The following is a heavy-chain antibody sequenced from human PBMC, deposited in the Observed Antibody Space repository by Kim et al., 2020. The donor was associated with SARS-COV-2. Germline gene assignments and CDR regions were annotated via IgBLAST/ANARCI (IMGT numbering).Heavy chain of an antibody. J-gene: IGHJ6*02. D-gene: IGHD6-13*01. CDR1: GFTFSSYS. V-gene: IGHV3-48*02. CDR2: ISSSSSTI. Sequence: GGSLRLSCAASGFTFSSYSMNWVRQAPGKGLEWVSYISSSSSTIYYADSVKGRFTISRDNAKNSLYLQMNSLRDEDTAVYYCASNPAAGKYYYYYYGMDVWGQGTTVTVSS. CDR3: ASNPAAGKYYYYYYGMDV.